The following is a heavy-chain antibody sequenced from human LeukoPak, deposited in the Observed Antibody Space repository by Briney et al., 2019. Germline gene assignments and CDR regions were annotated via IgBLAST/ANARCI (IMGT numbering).Heavy chain of an antibody. J-gene: IGHJ4*02. CDR2: ISGSGGST. Sequence: HPGGSLRLSCAASGFTFSSSAMSWVRQAPGKGLEWVSAISGSGGSTYYADSVKGRFTISRDNSKNTLYLQMNSLRAEDTAVYYCAKCAPPYYYDSSGYSAPFDYWGQGTLVTVSS. D-gene: IGHD3-22*01. V-gene: IGHV3-23*01. CDR1: GFTFSSSA. CDR3: AKCAPPYYYDSSGYSAPFDY.